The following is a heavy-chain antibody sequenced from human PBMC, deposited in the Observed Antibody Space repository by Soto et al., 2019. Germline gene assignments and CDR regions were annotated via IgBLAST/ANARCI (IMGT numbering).Heavy chain of an antibody. CDR3: ARGESLSGVDVIDK. Sequence: EVQLVESGGGLVKPGGSLRLSCATSGFTLSSHSMNWVRQAPGKGLEWVSSISSTSSFFYYADSVKGRFTISRDNAKHSLTLEMHRLRVEDTAVYYCARGESLSGVDVIDKWGQGTLVTVSS. V-gene: IGHV3-21*06. CDR2: ISSTSSFF. J-gene: IGHJ4*02. CDR1: GFTLSSHS. D-gene: IGHD3-10*01.